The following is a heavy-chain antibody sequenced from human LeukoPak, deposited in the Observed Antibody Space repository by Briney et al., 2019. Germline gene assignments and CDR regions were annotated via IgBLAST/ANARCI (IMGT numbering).Heavy chain of an antibody. J-gene: IGHJ4*02. CDR1: GYSFTRYW. CDR3: ARRALHYYDSSGYSDY. D-gene: IGHD3-22*01. CDR2: IYPGDSDT. V-gene: IGHV5-51*01. Sequence: GESLKISCKGSGYSFTRYWIGWVRQMPGKGLEWVGIIYPGDSDTRYSPSFQGQVTISADKSISTAYLQWSSLKASDTAMYYCARRALHYYDSSGYSDYWGQGTLVTVSS.